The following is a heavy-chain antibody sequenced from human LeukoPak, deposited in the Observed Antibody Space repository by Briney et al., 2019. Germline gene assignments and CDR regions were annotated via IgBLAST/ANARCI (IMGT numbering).Heavy chain of an antibody. J-gene: IGHJ6*02. CDR1: GGSLSIYY. Sequence: PSETLSLTCTVSGGSLSIYYWSWIRQPPGKGLEWIGYIYYSGSTNYKPSLKSRVTISVDTSKNQFSLKLRSVTAADTAVYYGPRDAGKQQLVHREAVMDVWGHGTTVTVSS. D-gene: IGHD6-13*01. V-gene: IGHV4-59*01. CDR3: PRDAGKQQLVHREAVMDV. CDR2: IYYSGST.